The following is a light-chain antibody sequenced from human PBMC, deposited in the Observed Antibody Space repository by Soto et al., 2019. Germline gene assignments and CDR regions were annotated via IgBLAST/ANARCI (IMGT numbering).Light chain of an antibody. CDR1: GSDVGTYNL. J-gene: IGLJ2*01. CDR2: EVT. CDR3: CSYTRSDTVV. V-gene: IGLV2-23*02. Sequence: QSALTQPASVSGSPGQSITISCTAAGSDVGTYNLVSWYQQHPGKAPKLAIYEVTKRPSGASNRFSGSKSGNTASLTIAALQAADAADYYCCSYTRSDTVVFGGGTKLTVL.